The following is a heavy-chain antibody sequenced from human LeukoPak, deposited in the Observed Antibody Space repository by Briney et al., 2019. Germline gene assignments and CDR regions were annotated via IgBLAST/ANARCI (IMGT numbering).Heavy chain of an antibody. Sequence: SETLSLTCTVSGGSISTSSYYWGWVRQPPGKGLGWIGNMFYSGSTYYSPSLKSRVTISVDTSKNQFSLKLSSVTAADTAVYYCARPSNYYDSSGPRAFDIWGQGTMVTVSS. CDR1: GGSISTSSYY. V-gene: IGHV4-39*01. D-gene: IGHD3-22*01. CDR2: MFYSGST. J-gene: IGHJ3*02. CDR3: ARPSNYYDSSGPRAFDI.